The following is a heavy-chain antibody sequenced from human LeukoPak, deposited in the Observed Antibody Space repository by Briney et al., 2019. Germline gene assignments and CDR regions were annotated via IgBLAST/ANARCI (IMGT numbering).Heavy chain of an antibody. V-gene: IGHV3-30*02. CDR2: IRYDGSIK. CDR1: GFTFNSYG. D-gene: IGHD6-19*01. J-gene: IGHJ4*02. Sequence: GGSLRLSCAASGFTFNSYGMHWVRQAPGKGLDWVAFIRYDGSIKHYADSVKGRFPISRDNSKNTVSLQMNSLRPEETAVYYCGKGSSTSGCPDYWGQGTLVTVSS. CDR3: GKGSSTSGCPDY.